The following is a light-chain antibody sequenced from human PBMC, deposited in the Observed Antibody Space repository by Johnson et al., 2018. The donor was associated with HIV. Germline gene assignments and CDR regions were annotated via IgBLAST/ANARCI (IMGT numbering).Light chain of an antibody. CDR2: DNY. CDR1: SSNIGRNY. Sequence: QSVLTQPPSVSAAPGQKVTISCSGSSSNIGRNYVSWYQQLPGTAPKLLIFDNYKRPSGIPDRFSGSKSGTSATLGITGLQTGDEADYYCGTWDSSLSAGGYVFGTGTKVTVL. V-gene: IGLV1-51*01. J-gene: IGLJ1*01. CDR3: GTWDSSLSAGGYV.